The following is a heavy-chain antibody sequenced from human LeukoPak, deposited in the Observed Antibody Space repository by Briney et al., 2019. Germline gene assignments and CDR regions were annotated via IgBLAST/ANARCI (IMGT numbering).Heavy chain of an antibody. J-gene: IGHJ4*02. V-gene: IGHV3-48*03. Sequence: GGSLRLSCAASGFTSSSYEMNWVRQAPGKGLEWVSYISSSGSTIYYADSVKGRFTISRDNAKNSLYLQMNSLRAEDTAVYYCARAAVAGLYFDYWGQGTLVTVSS. CDR3: ARAAVAGLYFDY. CDR2: ISSSGSTI. CDR1: GFTSSSYE. D-gene: IGHD6-19*01.